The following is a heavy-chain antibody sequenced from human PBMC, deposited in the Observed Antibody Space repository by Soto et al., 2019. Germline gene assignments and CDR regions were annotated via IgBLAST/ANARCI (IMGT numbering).Heavy chain of an antibody. Sequence: QVQLQESGPGLVKPSETLSLTCTVSGGSISRYFWTWIRQPPGKGLEWIGYIYNSGSTNYNPSLKSGVTISLDTSETQFSLKLSSVTAADTAVYYCARVGDWLGWYWGQGTLVTVSS. CDR1: GGSISRYF. D-gene: IGHD3-9*01. V-gene: IGHV4-59*01. CDR3: ARVGDWLGWY. J-gene: IGHJ4*02. CDR2: IYNSGST.